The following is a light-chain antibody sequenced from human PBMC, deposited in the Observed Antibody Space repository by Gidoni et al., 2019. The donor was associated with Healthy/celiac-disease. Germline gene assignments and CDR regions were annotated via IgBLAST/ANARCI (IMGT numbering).Light chain of an antibody. CDR2: DAS. V-gene: IGKV1-33*01. CDR3: QQYDNLPLT. Sequence: DIQMTQPPSSLSASVGDRVTITCQASQDITNYLNWYQQKPGKAPKLLIYDASNLETGVPSRFSGSGWGTDFTFTISSLQAEDIATYYCQQYDNLPLTFGPGTKVDIK. J-gene: IGKJ3*01. CDR1: QDITNY.